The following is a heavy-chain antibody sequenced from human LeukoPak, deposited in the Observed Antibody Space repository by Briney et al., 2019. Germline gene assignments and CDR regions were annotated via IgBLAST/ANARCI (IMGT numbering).Heavy chain of an antibody. V-gene: IGHV3-7*04. Sequence: GGSLRLSCAASGFTFNTYWMRWVCQAPGKGLEWVANIKQDGSEKYYVDSVKGRFTISRDNAKNSLYLQMNSLRAEDTAVYYCEKDLPVIQLERGFYYWGQGTLVTVSS. CDR1: GFTFNTYW. D-gene: IGHD1-1*01. J-gene: IGHJ4*02. CDR2: IKQDGSEK. CDR3: EKDLPVIQLERGFYY.